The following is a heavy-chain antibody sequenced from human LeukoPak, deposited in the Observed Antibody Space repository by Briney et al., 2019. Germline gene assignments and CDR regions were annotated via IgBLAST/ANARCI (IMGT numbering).Heavy chain of an antibody. CDR3: ARALGYSYGYEWFDP. V-gene: IGHV3-7*05. CDR2: IKEDGSEK. Sequence: GGSLRLSCAASGFIFSSYWMSWVRQAPGKGLEWVANIKEDGSEKYYVDPVKGRFTISRDNAKNSLYLQMNSLRAEDTAVYYCARALGYSYGYEWFDPWGQGTLVTVSS. D-gene: IGHD5-18*01. J-gene: IGHJ5*02. CDR1: GFIFSSYW.